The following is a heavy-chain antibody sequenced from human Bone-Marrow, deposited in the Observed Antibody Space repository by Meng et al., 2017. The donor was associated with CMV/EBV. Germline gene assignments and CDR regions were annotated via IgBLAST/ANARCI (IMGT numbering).Heavy chain of an antibody. CDR2: VSSSGSDT. Sequence: LSLTCAASGFTFNIYEMNWVRQAPGKGLEWVSHVSSSGSDTYYADSVKGRFTISKDNAKNSLYLQMNGLRADDTAVYYCGRLAAALYYYGMDVWGQGTTVTVSS. V-gene: IGHV3-48*03. CDR1: GFTFNIYE. CDR3: GRLAAALYYYGMDV. D-gene: IGHD2-15*01. J-gene: IGHJ6*02.